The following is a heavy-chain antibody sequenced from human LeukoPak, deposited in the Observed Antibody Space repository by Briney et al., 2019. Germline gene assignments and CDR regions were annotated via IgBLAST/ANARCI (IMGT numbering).Heavy chain of an antibody. Sequence: ASVTVSFTASGYTFTVYYMHWVRQAPGQGLEWMGWINPNRGGTNYAQKFQGRVTITRDTSISTAYMELSRLRSDDTAVYYCARDPVSDIVVVPAARYYYYYYMDVWGKGTTVTVSS. CDR3: ARDPVSDIVVVPAARYYYYYYMDV. D-gene: IGHD2-2*01. J-gene: IGHJ6*03. CDR1: GYTFTVYY. CDR2: INPNRGGT. V-gene: IGHV1-2*02.